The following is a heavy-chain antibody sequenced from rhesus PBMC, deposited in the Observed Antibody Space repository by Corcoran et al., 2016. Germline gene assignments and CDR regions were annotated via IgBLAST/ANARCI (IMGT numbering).Heavy chain of an antibody. Sequence: QVQLQESGPGLVKPSETLPLTCPVSGASILSNYWRWIPPPPGKGLEWIGYIYGGTGSTSYNPSLKSRVTISKDTSKNQFSLKLSSVTAADTAVYYCARVDVLGTVGGSLDVWGRGVLVTVSS. J-gene: IGHJ5-2*02. V-gene: IGHV4-147*01. CDR1: GASILSNY. D-gene: IGHD3-34*01. CDR3: ARVDVLGTVGGSLDV. CDR2: IYGGTGST.